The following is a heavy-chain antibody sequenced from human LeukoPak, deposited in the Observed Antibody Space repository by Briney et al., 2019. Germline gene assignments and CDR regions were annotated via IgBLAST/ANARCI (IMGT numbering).Heavy chain of an antibody. J-gene: IGHJ4*02. CDR1: GGSFSGYY. Sequence: SETLSLTCAVYGGSFSGYYWSWIRQPPGKGLEWIGEINHSGSTNCNPSLKSRVTISADTTKNQFSPKLTSVTAAATAGYYSAKAWHGAIGYWGQGTLVTVSS. V-gene: IGHV4-34*01. CDR2: INHSGST. D-gene: IGHD1-26*01. CDR3: AKAWHGAIGY.